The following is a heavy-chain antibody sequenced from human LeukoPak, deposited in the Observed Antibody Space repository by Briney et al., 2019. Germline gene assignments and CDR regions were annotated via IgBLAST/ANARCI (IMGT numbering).Heavy chain of an antibody. CDR1: GGSFGVYY. CDR3: ARGGVFDY. CDR2: INHSGST. V-gene: IGHV4-34*01. D-gene: IGHD3-16*01. Sequence: PSETLSLTCAVYGGSFGVYYWSWIRQPPGKGLEWIGEINHSGSTNYNPSLKSRVTISVDTSKNQFSLKLSSVTAADTAVYYCARGGVFDYWGQGTLVTVSS. J-gene: IGHJ4*02.